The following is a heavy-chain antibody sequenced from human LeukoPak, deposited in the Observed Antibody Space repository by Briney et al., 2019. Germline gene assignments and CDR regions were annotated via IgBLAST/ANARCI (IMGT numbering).Heavy chain of an antibody. CDR3: ARVQYYYDSSGYYHTFFDY. J-gene: IGHJ4*02. CDR2: IYHSGST. CDR1: GGSISSGGYS. Sequence: SQTLSLTCAVSGGSISSGGYSWSWIRQPPGKGLEWIGYIYHSGSTYYNPSLKSRVTISVDRSKNQFSPKLSSVTAADTAVYYCARVQYYYDSSGYYHTFFDYWGQGTLVTVSS. V-gene: IGHV4-30-2*01. D-gene: IGHD3-22*01.